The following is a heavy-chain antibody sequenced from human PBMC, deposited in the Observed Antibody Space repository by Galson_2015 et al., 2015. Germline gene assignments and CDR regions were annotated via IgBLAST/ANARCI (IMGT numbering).Heavy chain of an antibody. CDR3: ARDYYDSSGYYFDY. D-gene: IGHD3-22*01. V-gene: IGHV3-7*03. CDR2: IKQDGSEK. CDR1: GFTFSSYW. J-gene: IGHJ4*02. Sequence: SLRLSCAASGFTFSSYWMSWVRQAPGKGLEWVANIKQDGSEKYYVDSVKGRFTISRDNAKNSLYLQMNSLRAEDTAVYYCARDYYDSSGYYFDYWGQGTLVTVSS.